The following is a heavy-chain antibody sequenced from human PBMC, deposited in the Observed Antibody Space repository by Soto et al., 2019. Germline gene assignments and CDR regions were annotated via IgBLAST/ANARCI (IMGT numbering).Heavy chain of an antibody. J-gene: IGHJ4*02. V-gene: IGHV1-45*02. Sequence: SSVKVSCKASGCTFTGYYMHWGRQAHGQAREWMGWITLFNGNTKYAQKFQDRVTFTGDTSLNTAYMELSRLRSDDTAMFYCASGRYDASGYFDYWGQGTLVTVSS. CDR3: ASGRYDASGYFDY. CDR2: ITLFNGNT. CDR1: GCTFTGYY. D-gene: IGHD3-22*01.